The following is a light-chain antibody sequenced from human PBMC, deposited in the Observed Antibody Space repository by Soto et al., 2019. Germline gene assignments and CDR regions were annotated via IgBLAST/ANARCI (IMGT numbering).Light chain of an antibody. CDR3: PESYDAPLRYM. Sequence: DLPMTQSPSSLSVSIGDRVTITCRASQDISSYLNWYQLKPGGAPKLLIYAADTLQSGVPSRFIGGGSGTHFTLTVSSVHPEDFPTYVCPESYDAPLRYMFRLGTRLEVK. CDR1: QDISSY. CDR2: AAD. V-gene: IGKV1-39*01. J-gene: IGKJ2*01.